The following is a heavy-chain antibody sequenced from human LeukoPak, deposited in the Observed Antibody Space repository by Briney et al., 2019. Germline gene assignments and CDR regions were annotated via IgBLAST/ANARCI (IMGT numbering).Heavy chain of an antibody. V-gene: IGHV3-11*04. CDR3: ARSMAARPYYYYYYMDV. CDR2: ISSSGSTI. CDR1: GFTFSDYY. J-gene: IGHJ6*03. D-gene: IGHD6-6*01. Sequence: GGSLRLSCAASGFTFSDYYMSRIRQAPGKGLEWVSYISSSGSTIYYADSVKGRFTISRDNAKNSLYLQMNSLRAEDTAVYYCARSMAARPYYYYYYMDVWGKGTTVTVSS.